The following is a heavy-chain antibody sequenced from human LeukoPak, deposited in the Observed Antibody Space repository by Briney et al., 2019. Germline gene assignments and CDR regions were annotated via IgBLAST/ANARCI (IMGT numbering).Heavy chain of an antibody. J-gene: IGHJ4*02. CDR3: ATIPAADY. CDR2: IYYSGST. V-gene: IGHV4-39*07. CDR1: GGSISSSSYS. D-gene: IGHD6-13*01. Sequence: SETLSLTCTVSGGSISSSSYSWGWIRQPPGMGLEWIGSIYYSGSTYYNPSLKSRVTISVDTSKNQFSLKLNSVTAADTAIYYYATIPAADYWGQGTLVTVSS.